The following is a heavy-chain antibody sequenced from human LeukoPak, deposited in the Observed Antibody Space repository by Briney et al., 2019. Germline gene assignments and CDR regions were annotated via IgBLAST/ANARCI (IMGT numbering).Heavy chain of an antibody. D-gene: IGHD3-22*01. CDR1: GFTFSSYS. CDR3: ARDRDYYDSSGYYDY. J-gene: IGHJ4*02. Sequence: PGGSLRLSCAASGFTFSSYSMNWVRQAPGEGLEWVSSISSSSSYIYCADSVKGRFTISRDNAKNSLYLQMNSLRAEDTAVYYCARDRDYYDSSGYYDYWGQGTLVTVSS. CDR2: ISSSSSYI. V-gene: IGHV3-21*01.